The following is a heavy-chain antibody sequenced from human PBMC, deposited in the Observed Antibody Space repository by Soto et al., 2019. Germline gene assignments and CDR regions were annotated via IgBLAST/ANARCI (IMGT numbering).Heavy chain of an antibody. CDR3: ARVRRATIFGVVSTPPTFDY. Sequence: ASVKVSCKASGYTFTSYYMHRVRQAPGQGXEWMGIINPSGGSTSYAQKFQGRVTMTRDTSTSTVYMELSSLRSEDTAVYYCARVRRATIFGVVSTPPTFDYWGQGTLVTVSS. V-gene: IGHV1-46*01. CDR1: GYTFTSYY. J-gene: IGHJ4*02. CDR2: INPSGGST. D-gene: IGHD3-3*01.